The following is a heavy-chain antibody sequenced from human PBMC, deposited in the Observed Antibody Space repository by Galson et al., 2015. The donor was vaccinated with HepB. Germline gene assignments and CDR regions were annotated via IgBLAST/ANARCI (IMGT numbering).Heavy chain of an antibody. Sequence: SVKVSCKASGYTFPGSYIYWARQAPGQGLEWMGRINPNTGGTIYAPRFQGRVNMTSDTSISEAYMELSRLTSDDTAVYFCARGGPYGSGKDCWGQGTLVSVSS. D-gene: IGHD3-10*01. CDR1: GYTFPGSY. J-gene: IGHJ4*02. CDR3: ARGGPYGSGKDC. CDR2: INPNTGGT. V-gene: IGHV1-2*06.